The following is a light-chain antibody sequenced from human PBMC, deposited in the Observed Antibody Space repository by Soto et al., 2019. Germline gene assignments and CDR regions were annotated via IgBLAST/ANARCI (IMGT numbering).Light chain of an antibody. CDR2: DVN. CDR3: SSYTSSSLNVV. CDR1: SSDVGGYNY. Sequence: QSALTQPASVSGSPGQSITISCTGTSSDVGGYNYISWYQQHPGKAPKLMIYDVNNRPSGVSNRFSGSKSGNTASLTISGLQAEDEAEYYCSSYTSSSLNVVFGGGTQLTVL. J-gene: IGLJ2*01. V-gene: IGLV2-14*01.